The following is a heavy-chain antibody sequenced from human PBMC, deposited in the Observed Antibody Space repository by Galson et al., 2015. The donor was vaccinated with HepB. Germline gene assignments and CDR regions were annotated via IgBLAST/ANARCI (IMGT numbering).Heavy chain of an antibody. CDR2: IFAGRGST. J-gene: IGHJ4*02. CDR3: ARETPDTYYFDY. CDR1: GYTLTNYH. D-gene: IGHD2-15*01. V-gene: IGHV1-46*01. Sequence: SVKVSCKSSGYTLTNYHFHWVRQAPGQGPEWMGKIFAGRGSTRYAARFQGRVTLTRDSSTSTIYMEVSSLRSDDTAVYYCARETPDTYYFDYWGQGTLVTVSS.